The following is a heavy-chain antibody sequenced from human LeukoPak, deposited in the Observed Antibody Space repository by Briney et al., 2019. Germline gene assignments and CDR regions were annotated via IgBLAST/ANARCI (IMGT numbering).Heavy chain of an antibody. CDR2: ISGSGGST. CDR3: AKGLFWYSGSYV. J-gene: IGHJ4*02. Sequence: GGSLRLSCAASGFTFSSYALTWVRRAPGKGLEWVSAISGSGGSTYYADSVKGRFTISRDNSKNTLYLQMNSLRAEDTAVYYCAKGLFWYSGSYVWGQGTLVTVSS. V-gene: IGHV3-23*01. D-gene: IGHD1-26*01. CDR1: GFTFSSYA.